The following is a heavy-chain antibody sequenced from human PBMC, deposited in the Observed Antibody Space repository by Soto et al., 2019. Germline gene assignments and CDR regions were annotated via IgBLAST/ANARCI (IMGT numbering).Heavy chain of an antibody. CDR3: AIAKVDYDSSGYYYSNTCTSLFDP. CDR1: GGSIRSGGYY. D-gene: IGHD3-22*01. V-gene: IGHV4-31*03. Sequence: QVQLQESGPGLVKPSQTLSLTCTVSGGSIRSGGYYWSWIRQHPGKGLEWIGYIYYSGSTYYNPSLKSRVTRSVHTSKNQLCRDLSSVTAADTAVDYCAIAKVDYDSSGYYYSNTCTSLFDPWRQGTLVPVSS. CDR2: IYYSGST. J-gene: IGHJ5*02.